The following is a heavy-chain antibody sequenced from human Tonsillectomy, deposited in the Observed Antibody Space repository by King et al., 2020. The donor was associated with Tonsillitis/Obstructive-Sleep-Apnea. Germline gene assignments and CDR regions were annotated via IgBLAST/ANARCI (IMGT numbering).Heavy chain of an antibody. D-gene: IGHD3-3*01. Sequence: QLQESGPGLVKPSETLSLTCTVSGDSISRYYWSWIRQPPGKGLEWIGYIHHSGTTNYNPSLKSRVTIAVDTYKNQFSLKVTFVSAADAAVYFCVRTAEGSYDFWSGMSDHYYYMDAWGKGTTVTVS. V-gene: IGHV4-59*01. CDR2: IHHSGTT. CDR3: VRTAEGSYDFWSGMSDHYYYMDA. CDR1: GDSISRYY. J-gene: IGHJ6*03.